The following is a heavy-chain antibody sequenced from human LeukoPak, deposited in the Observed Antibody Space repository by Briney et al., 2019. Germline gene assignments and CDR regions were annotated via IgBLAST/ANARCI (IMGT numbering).Heavy chain of an antibody. CDR3: TGDNFDSSVKFDY. V-gene: IGHV3-73*01. Sequence: GGSLRLSCVVSGFTFSGSAVHWVRQASGKGLEWVGRIRGKANNYATAYAASVKGRFTISRDDSKNTAYLQMNSLKTEDTAVYYCTGDNFDSSVKFDYWGQGTLVTVSS. CDR2: IRGKANNYAT. J-gene: IGHJ4*02. D-gene: IGHD3-22*01. CDR1: GFTFSGSA.